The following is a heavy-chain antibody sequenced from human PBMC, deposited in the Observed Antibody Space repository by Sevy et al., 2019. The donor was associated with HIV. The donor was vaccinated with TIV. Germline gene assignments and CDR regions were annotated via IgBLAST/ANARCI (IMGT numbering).Heavy chain of an antibody. D-gene: IGHD3-9*01. Sequence: ASVKVSCKASGGTFSSYAISWVRQAPGQGLEWMEGIIPIFGTANYAQKFQGRVTITADESTSTAYMELSSLRSADTAVYYCARHPGSGILTGHYPDYYYYGMDVWGQGTTVTVSS. CDR3: ARHPGSGILTGHYPDYYYYGMDV. CDR1: GGTFSSYA. V-gene: IGHV1-69*13. CDR2: IIPIFGTA. J-gene: IGHJ6*02.